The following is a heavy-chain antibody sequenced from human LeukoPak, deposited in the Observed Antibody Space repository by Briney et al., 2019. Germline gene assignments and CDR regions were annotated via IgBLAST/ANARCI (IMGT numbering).Heavy chain of an antibody. Sequence: GGSLRLSCAASGFSFKDYAMHWVRQSPGKGLEWVAVTLYDESTKYYVDSVRGRFTISRDNSKNTLFLQMSSLRDEDTAFYYCARDRDWLRDFDYWGQGTLVIVSS. V-gene: IGHV3-30*04. J-gene: IGHJ4*02. D-gene: IGHD5-12*01. CDR3: ARDRDWLRDFDY. CDR1: GFSFKDYA. CDR2: TLYDESTK.